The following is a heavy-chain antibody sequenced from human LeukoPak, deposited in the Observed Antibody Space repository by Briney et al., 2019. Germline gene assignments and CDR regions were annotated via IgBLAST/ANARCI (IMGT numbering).Heavy chain of an antibody. V-gene: IGHV1-2*02. D-gene: IGHD5-24*01. CDR3: ARVGLEGRRDGLPTDY. CDR1: GYTFTGYY. Sequence: GASVKVSCMASGYTFTGYYMHWVRQAPGQGLEWMGWINPNSGGTNYAQKFQGRVTMTRDTSISTAYMELSRLRSDDTAVYYCARVGLEGRRDGLPTDYWGQGTLVTVSS. CDR2: INPNSGGT. J-gene: IGHJ4*02.